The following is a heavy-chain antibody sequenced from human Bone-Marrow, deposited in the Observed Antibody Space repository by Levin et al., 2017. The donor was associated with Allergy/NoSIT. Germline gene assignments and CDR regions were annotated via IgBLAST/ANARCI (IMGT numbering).Heavy chain of an antibody. V-gene: IGHV4-39*01. CDR1: GGSIGRSFNY. J-gene: IGHJ4*02. Sequence: ASETLSLTCTVSGGSIGRSFNYWGWIRQTPGKGLEWIGSTFYTGNTYYSPSLKSRLTISVDTSKNQFSLRLSSVTAADTALYYCASFNDCGSDCYFDFWGQGTLVTVSS. D-gene: IGHD2-21*02. CDR3: ASFNDCGSDCYFDF. CDR2: TFYTGNT.